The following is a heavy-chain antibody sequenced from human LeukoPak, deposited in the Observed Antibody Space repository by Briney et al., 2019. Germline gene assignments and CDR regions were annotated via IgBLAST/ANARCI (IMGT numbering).Heavy chain of an antibody. D-gene: IGHD3-16*02. V-gene: IGHV4-59*01. Sequence: PSETRSLTCTVSGGSISSEYWRWLRQPPGKGVEWIGYIYYSGSTNYIPSLKSRVTISVDTSKNQFSLKLSSVTAADTAVYYCARWFGGVINWGQGTLVTVSS. CDR1: GGSISSEY. CDR3: ARWFGGVIN. J-gene: IGHJ4*02. CDR2: IYYSGST.